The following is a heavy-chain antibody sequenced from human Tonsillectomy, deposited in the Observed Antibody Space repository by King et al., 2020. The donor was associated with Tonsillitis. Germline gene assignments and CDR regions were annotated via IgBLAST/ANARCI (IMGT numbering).Heavy chain of an antibody. CDR1: GLTFSRYW. J-gene: IGHJ3*02. Sequence: EVQLVESGGGLVQPGGSLRRSCAASGLTFSRYWMHWVRQAPGKGLVWVSRIKSDGSSTNYADSVKGRFTIYRDNAKNTLYLQMNSLRVEDMALYYCASNYCSGAGSHYGLSAAFDIGGQGAVVTVSS. V-gene: IGHV3-74*01. CDR3: ASNYCSGAGSHYGLSAAFDI. D-gene: IGHD3-10*01. CDR2: IKSDGSST.